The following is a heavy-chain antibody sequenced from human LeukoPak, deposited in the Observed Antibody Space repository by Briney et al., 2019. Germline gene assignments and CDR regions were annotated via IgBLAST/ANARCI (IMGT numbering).Heavy chain of an antibody. V-gene: IGHV3-20*04. CDR2: INWNGGST. CDR3: ARAPEGDHDIRYHMDA. CDR1: GFTFDDYG. Sequence: GWSLRLSCAASGFTFDDYGMSWVRQAPGKGLEWFSGINWNGGSTGYADSVKGRFTISRDNAKNSLYLQMNSLRAEDTALYYCARAPEGDHDIRYHMDAWGKGTTVTVSS. D-gene: IGHD1-14*01. J-gene: IGHJ6*03.